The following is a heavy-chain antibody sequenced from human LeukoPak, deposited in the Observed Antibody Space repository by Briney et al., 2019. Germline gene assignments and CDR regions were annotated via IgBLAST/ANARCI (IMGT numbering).Heavy chain of an antibody. CDR1: GYTFTSYG. V-gene: IGHV1-18*01. Sequence: GASVKVSCKASGYTFTSYGISWVRQAPGQGLDWMGWISAYNGNTNYAQKLQGRVTMTTDTSTSTAYMELRSLRSDDTAVYYCASSGEDDSSGYSAYWGQGTLVTVSS. J-gene: IGHJ4*02. CDR2: ISAYNGNT. CDR3: ASSGEDDSSGYSAY. D-gene: IGHD3-22*01.